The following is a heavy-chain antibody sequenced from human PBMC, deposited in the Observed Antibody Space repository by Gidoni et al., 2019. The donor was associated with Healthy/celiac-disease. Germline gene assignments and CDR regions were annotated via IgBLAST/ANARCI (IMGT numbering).Heavy chain of an antibody. Sequence: QVQLVQSGAEVKKPGASVKVSCKASGYSFTDYYIHWVRQAPGQGLEWMGRINPNSGGTDYAQKFQGRVTVTRDTSITTAYMELRRLGSDDTAVYYCAREANTASGDYWGQGTLVTVSS. CDR1: GYSFTDYY. CDR3: AREANTASGDY. V-gene: IGHV1-2*06. D-gene: IGHD6-25*01. J-gene: IGHJ4*02. CDR2: INPNSGGT.